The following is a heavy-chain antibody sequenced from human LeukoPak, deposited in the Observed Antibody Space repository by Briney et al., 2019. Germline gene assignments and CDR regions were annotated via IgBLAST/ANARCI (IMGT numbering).Heavy chain of an antibody. Sequence: GGSLRLSCAASGFTFSSYGMHWVRQAPGKGLEWVAVISYDGSNKYYADSVKGRFIISRDNSKNTLYLQMNSLRAEDTAVYYCANPQGDQLLYGIDYWGQGTLVTVSS. CDR3: ANPQGDQLLYGIDY. CDR1: GFTFSSYG. D-gene: IGHD2-2*02. V-gene: IGHV3-30*18. J-gene: IGHJ4*02. CDR2: ISYDGSNK.